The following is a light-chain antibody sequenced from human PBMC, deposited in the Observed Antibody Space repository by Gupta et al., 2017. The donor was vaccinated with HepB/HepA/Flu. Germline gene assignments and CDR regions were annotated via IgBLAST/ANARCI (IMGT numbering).Light chain of an antibody. V-gene: IGKV2-28*01. CDR1: QSLLHSNGYNY. CDR2: LGS. Sequence: DIVMTQSQLSLPVTPGEPASISCRSSQSLLHSNGYNYLAWYLQKPGQSPQLLIYLGSSRASGVPDRFSGSGSGTDFSLTISRVDAEDVGVYYCMQALETPLTFGQGTKLDIK. J-gene: IGKJ2*01. CDR3: MQALETPLT.